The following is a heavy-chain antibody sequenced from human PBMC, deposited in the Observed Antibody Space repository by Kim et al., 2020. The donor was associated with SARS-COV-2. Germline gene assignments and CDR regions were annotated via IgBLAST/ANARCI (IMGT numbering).Heavy chain of an antibody. D-gene: IGHD3-9*01. J-gene: IGHJ4*02. V-gene: IGHV3-23*01. Sequence: FTISRDNSKNTLYLQMNSLRAEDTAVYYCAKVSPEPFTYYDILTGYQFDYWGQGTLVTVSS. CDR3: AKVSPEPFTYYDILTGYQFDY.